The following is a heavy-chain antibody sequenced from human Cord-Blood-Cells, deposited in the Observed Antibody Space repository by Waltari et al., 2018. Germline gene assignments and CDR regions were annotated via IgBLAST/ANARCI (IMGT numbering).Heavy chain of an antibody. CDR1: GGTFSSYA. J-gene: IGHJ3*02. CDR2: IIPVFGTK. CDR3: ARGTNNLPLSAFDI. D-gene: IGHD1-1*01. Sequence: QVQLVQSGAEVKKPGSSVKVSCKASGGTFSSYAISWVRQAPGQGLEWMGGIIPVFGTKNYAQKCQGRVTLTAVESTSTAYMELSSLRSEDTAVYYCARGTNNLPLSAFDIWGQGTMVTVSS. V-gene: IGHV1-69*12.